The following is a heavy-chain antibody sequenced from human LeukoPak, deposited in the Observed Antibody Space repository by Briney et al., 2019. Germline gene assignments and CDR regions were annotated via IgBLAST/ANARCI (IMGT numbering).Heavy chain of an antibody. CDR1: GFSFSSYG. V-gene: IGHV3-33*01. Sequence: PGGSLRLSCAASGFSFSSYGMLWVRQAPGQGLEWVAVIWYDASEKFYADSVKSRFAISRDNSKNTLDLQMSSLRAEDTALYYCARLRGNIAFDISGHGTMDNISS. CDR2: IWYDASEK. J-gene: IGHJ3*02. CDR3: ARLRGNIAFDI.